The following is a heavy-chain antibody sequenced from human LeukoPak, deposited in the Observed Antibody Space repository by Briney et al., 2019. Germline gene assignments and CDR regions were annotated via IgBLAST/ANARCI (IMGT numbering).Heavy chain of an antibody. CDR2: ISGSGGST. J-gene: IGHJ6*02. Sequence: PGGSLRLSCAASGFTFSNYAMSWVRQAPGKGLEWVSGISGSGGSTYYADSVKCRFTISRENSKNTLYLQMNSLRAEDTAVYYCAKGRVGMDVWGQGTTVTVSS. CDR1: GFTFSNYA. CDR3: AKGRVGMDV. V-gene: IGHV3-23*01.